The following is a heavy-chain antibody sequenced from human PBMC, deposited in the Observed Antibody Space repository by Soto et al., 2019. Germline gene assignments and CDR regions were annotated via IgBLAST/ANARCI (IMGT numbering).Heavy chain of an antibody. CDR2: ISGIGDST. V-gene: IGHV3-23*01. J-gene: IGHJ5*02. CDR3: AMGYSYAPFDP. CDR1: GFTFSSYA. Sequence: LRLSCAASGFTFSSYAMSWVRQAPGKGLEWVSGISGIGDSTYFADSVKGRFTISRDNSKNTLYLQMSSLRVEDTAVYYCAMGYSYAPFDPWGQGTLVTVSS. D-gene: IGHD5-18*01.